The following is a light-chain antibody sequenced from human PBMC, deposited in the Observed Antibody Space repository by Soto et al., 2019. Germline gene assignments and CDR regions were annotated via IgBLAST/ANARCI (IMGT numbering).Light chain of an antibody. CDR2: GES. J-gene: IGKJ1*01. V-gene: IGKV3-15*01. Sequence: EIVMTQPPATLSVSPGERDTLSCRASQSVSSNLAWYQQKPGQAPRLLIYGESTRAPGIPARFSGSGSGTEFTLTISRRQSEDFGVDYFLQHNNWAVGPVGQGTNLEI. CDR3: LQHNNWAVGP. CDR1: QSVSSN.